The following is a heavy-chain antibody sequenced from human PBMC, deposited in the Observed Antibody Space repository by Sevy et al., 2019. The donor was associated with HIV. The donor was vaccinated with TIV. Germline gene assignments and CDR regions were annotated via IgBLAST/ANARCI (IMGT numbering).Heavy chain of an antibody. CDR1: GFTFSSFG. J-gene: IGHJ6*02. V-gene: IGHV3-30*18. CDR2: ISYDGSNK. Sequence: GGSLRLSCAASGFTFSSFGMHWVRQAPGKGLEWVSFISYDGSNKKYADSVKGRLTVSRDKSKNTLYLQMNSLRAEDTVVYYCAKDLDYFDSSAGPSSLIYNYYYGLEDWGPGTTVTVSS. CDR3: AKDLDYFDSSAGPSSLIYNYYYGLED. D-gene: IGHD3-22*01.